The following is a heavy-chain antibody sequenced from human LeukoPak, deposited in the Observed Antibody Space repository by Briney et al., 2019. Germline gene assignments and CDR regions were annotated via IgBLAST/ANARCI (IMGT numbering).Heavy chain of an antibody. CDR3: ARGMRGDDHGDYGPLDY. CDR1: GGSISSRSYL. D-gene: IGHD4-17*01. J-gene: IGHJ4*02. Sequence: SETLSLTCTVSGGSISSRSYLWGWIRQSPGKGLEWIGSVYYSGTSYYNPSLRGRVTISVDTSKNQFSLRLNSVTAGDTAVYYCARGMRGDDHGDYGPLDYWGQGTLVTVSS. CDR2: VYYSGTS. V-gene: IGHV4-39*01.